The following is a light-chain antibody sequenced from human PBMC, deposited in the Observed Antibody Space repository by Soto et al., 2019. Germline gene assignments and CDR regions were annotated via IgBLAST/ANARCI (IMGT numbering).Light chain of an antibody. Sequence: EIVLTQSPVTLSLSPGERATLSCRASQSVSSSYLAWYQQIPGQAPRLLIYGASSRATGILDRFSGSGSGTDFTLTISRLEPADFAVYYCQQYGSSPWTFGQGTKVEVK. CDR1: QSVSSSY. J-gene: IGKJ1*01. CDR3: QQYGSSPWT. CDR2: GAS. V-gene: IGKV3-20*01.